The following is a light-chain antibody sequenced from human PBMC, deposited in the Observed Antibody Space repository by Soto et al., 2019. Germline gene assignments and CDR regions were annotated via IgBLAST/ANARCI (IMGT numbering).Light chain of an antibody. CDR2: AAS. V-gene: IGKV1-39*01. CDR3: QQTYTTLSIT. J-gene: IGKJ5*01. CDR1: ENISRH. Sequence: DIQMTQSPSSLSGSVGDRVTITCRASENISRHLNWYQQKPGKAPKLLIYAASSLQNGVPSRFRGGGSGTDFTLTISNLHPEDFATYYCQQTYTTLSITFGQGTRLESK.